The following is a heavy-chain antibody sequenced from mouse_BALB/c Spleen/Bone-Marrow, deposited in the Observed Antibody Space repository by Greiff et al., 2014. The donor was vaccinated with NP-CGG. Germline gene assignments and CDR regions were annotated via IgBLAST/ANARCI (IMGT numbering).Heavy chain of an antibody. CDR2: INPSTGYT. V-gene: IGHV1-7*01. Sequence: VQLQQSGAELAKPGASVKMSCKASGYTFTSYWMHWVKQRPGQGLEWIGYINPSTGYTEYNQKFKDKATLTADKSSSTAYMQLSSLTSEDSVVYYCARSPHNYDLDYWGQGTTLTVSS. CDR3: ARSPHNYDLDY. J-gene: IGHJ2*01. CDR1: GYTFTSYW. D-gene: IGHD1-2*01.